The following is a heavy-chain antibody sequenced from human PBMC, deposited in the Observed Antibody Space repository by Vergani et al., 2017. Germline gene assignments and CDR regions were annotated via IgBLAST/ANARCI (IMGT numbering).Heavy chain of an antibody. D-gene: IGHD1-26*01. CDR3: AKVGGSYYRFGAFDI. CDR1: GFTFSSYG. CDR2: ISYDGSNK. V-gene: IGHV3-30*18. Sequence: QVQLVESGGGVVQPGRSLRLSCAASGFTFSSYGMHWVRQAPGKGLEWVAVISYDGSNKYYADSVKGRFTISRDNSKNTLYLQMNSLRAEDTAVYYCAKVGGSYYRFGAFDIWGQGTMVTVSS. J-gene: IGHJ3*02.